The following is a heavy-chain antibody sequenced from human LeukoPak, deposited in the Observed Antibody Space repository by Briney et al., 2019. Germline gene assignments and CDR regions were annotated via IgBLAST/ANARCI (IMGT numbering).Heavy chain of an antibody. V-gene: IGHV4-34*01. Sequence: SETLSLTCSVYGGSFSGYYCSWIRQPPGKGLEWIGEINHSGSTNYNPSLKSRVSISVDTSKNQFSLKLSSVTAADTAVYYCARELANWFDPWGQGTLVTVSS. CDR1: GGSFSGYY. J-gene: IGHJ5*02. CDR2: INHSGST. CDR3: ARELANWFDP.